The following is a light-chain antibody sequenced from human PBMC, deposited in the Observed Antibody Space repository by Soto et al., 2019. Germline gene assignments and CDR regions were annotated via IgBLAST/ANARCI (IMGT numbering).Light chain of an antibody. J-gene: IGKJ1*01. CDR1: RAINNY. CDR3: QKYNTAPWT. Sequence: DIQMTQSPSSLSASVGDRVTITCRASRAINNYLAWYQQKPGKVPKVLIYAASTLHSGVPSRFSGSGSGTDFTLTISSLQPEDVAIYYCQKYNTAPWTFGQGTKVDIK. CDR2: AAS. V-gene: IGKV1-27*01.